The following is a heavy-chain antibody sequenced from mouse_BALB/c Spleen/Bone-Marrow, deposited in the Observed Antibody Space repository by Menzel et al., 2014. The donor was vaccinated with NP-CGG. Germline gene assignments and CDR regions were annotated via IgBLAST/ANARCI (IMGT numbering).Heavy chain of an antibody. V-gene: IGHV2-2*02. Sequence: VKVVDSGPGLVQPSQSLSISCTVSGFSLTNYGVHWVRQSPGQGLEWLGVIWSGERTDYNAAFISRLSISKDNSKSQVFFKMNSLQPNDTAIYYCARMREDYDGFAYWGQGTLVTVSA. J-gene: IGHJ3*01. CDR1: GFSLTNYG. CDR3: ARMREDYDGFAY. CDR2: IWSGERT. D-gene: IGHD2-4*01.